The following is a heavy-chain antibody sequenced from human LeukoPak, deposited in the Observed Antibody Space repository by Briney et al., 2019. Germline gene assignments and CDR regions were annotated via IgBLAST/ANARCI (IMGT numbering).Heavy chain of an antibody. D-gene: IGHD2-2*01. CDR2: INPTGGST. CDR3: ARVDVGVLDAPPTTLPDYYGMDV. J-gene: IGHJ6*02. CDR1: GYTFTSHY. Sequence: ASVKVSCKASGYTFTSHYMQWVRQDPGQGLEWMGIINPTGGSTNYAQKFQGRVTMTRDTSTSTVYMELSSLRSEDTAVYYCARVDVGVLDAPPTTLPDYYGMDVWGQGTTVTVSS. V-gene: IGHV1-46*01.